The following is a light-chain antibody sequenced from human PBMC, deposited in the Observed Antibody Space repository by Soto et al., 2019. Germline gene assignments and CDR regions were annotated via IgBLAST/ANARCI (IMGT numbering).Light chain of an antibody. CDR1: QSINNNY. V-gene: IGKV3-20*01. CDR3: QPYDASPT. Sequence: EIVLTQSPGTLSLSAGERATLSCRASQSINNNYLAWYQQKPGQTPTVLIYGASSKAPGIPDKFNGSGSGTDFTLTISRLEPEDFAVYYCQPYDASPTFGQGTKVDI. CDR2: GAS. J-gene: IGKJ1*01.